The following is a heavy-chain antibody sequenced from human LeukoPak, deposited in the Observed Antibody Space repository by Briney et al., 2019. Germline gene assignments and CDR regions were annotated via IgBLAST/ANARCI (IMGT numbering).Heavy chain of an antibody. J-gene: IGHJ4*02. D-gene: IGHD3-22*01. V-gene: IGHV3-30*02. CDR2: IRYDGSNK. CDR3: AKDWQYYYDSSGYGLYFDY. CDR1: GFTFRSYG. Sequence: GGSLRLSCAASGFTFRSYGMHWVRQAPGKGLEGVAFIRYDGSNKYYADSVKGRFTISRDNSKNTLYLQMNSLRAEDTAVYYCAKDWQYYYDSSGYGLYFDYWGQGTLVTVSS.